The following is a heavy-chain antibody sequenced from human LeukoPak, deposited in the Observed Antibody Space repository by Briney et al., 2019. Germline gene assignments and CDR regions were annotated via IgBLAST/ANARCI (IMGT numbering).Heavy chain of an antibody. CDR2: ISSSGSTI. D-gene: IGHD3-9*01. CDR1: GFTFSSYE. J-gene: IGHJ4*02. CDR3: AREGAYYDILTGHDY. Sequence: AGGSLRLSCAASGFTFSSYEMNWVRQAPGKGLEWVSYISSSGSTIYYADSVKGRFTISRDNAKNSLYLQMNSLRAEDTAVYYCAREGAYYDILTGHDYWGQGTLVTVSS. V-gene: IGHV3-48*03.